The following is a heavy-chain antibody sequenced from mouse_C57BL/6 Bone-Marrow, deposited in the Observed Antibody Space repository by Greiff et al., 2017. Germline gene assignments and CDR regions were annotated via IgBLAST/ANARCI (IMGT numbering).Heavy chain of an antibody. J-gene: IGHJ2*01. CDR2: ILPGSGST. D-gene: IGHD1-1*01. V-gene: IGHV1-9*01. Sequence: VQLQQSGAELMKPGASVKLSCKATGYTFTGYWIEWVKQRPGHGLEWIGEILPGSGSTNYNEKIKGKATFTADTSSNTAYMQLSSLTTEDSAIYYCARRWLFDYYGSSPDYWGQGTTLTVSS. CDR3: ARRWLFDYYGSSPDY. CDR1: GYTFTGYW.